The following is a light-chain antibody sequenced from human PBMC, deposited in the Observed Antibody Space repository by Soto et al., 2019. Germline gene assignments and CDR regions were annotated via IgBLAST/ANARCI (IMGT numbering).Light chain of an antibody. CDR1: QSFSSTY. Sequence: EIVLTQSPGTLSLSPGERATLSCRASQSFSSTYLAWYQQKPGQAPRLLVYGASTRATGIPARFSGSGSGTEFTLTISSLQSEDFAVYYCQQYNNWLWTFGQGTKVDIK. J-gene: IGKJ1*01. CDR2: GAS. CDR3: QQYNNWLWT. V-gene: IGKV3-15*01.